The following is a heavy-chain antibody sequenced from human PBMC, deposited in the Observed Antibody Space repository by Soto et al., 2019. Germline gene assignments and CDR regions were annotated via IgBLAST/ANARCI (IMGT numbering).Heavy chain of an antibody. CDR2: IYYSGTT. D-gene: IGHD1-26*01. J-gene: IGHJ4*02. V-gene: IGHV4-28*01. CDR3: ARREIQGPIDY. CDR1: GYSISSSNW. Sequence: QVQLQESGPGLVKPSDTLSLTCAVSGYSISSSNWWGWIRQPPGKGLEWIGYIYYSGTTYYNPSLRSRVTMSVATAKNQFSLKLTSVTAVDTAVYYCARREIQGPIDYWGQGTLVTVSS.